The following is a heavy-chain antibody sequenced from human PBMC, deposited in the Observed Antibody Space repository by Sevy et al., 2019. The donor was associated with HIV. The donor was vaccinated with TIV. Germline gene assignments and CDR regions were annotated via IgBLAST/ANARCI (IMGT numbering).Heavy chain of an antibody. CDR2: IIPMFGTA. V-gene: IGHV1-69*13. D-gene: IGHD6-13*01. J-gene: IGHJ4*02. CDR3: ARSMSWYAYFDY. Sequence: ASVKVSCKASGRTFSNYAISWVRQAPGQGLEWMGGIIPMFGTANYEQKFQGRVTITADESTSTAYMELSSLRSEDTAVYYCARSMSWYAYFDYWGQGTLVTVSS. CDR1: GRTFSNYA.